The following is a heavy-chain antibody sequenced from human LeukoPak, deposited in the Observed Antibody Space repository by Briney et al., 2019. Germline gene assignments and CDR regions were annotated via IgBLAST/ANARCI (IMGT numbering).Heavy chain of an antibody. J-gene: IGHJ4*02. CDR2: VIPIFGTA. V-gene: IGHV1-69*01. D-gene: IGHD3-9*01. Sequence: ASGKVSFKASGGTFRSYAISWVRPAPGQGLAWMGGVIPIFGTANYSQKFPGRGTIAAEESTSTAYIELSSLRSEDTAVYYCATATRYFDLLLPLYFWGQGTLVTVSS. CDR3: ATATRYFDLLLPLYF. CDR1: GGTFRSYA.